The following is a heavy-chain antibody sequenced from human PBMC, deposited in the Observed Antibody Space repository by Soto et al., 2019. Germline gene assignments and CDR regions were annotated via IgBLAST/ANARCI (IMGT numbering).Heavy chain of an antibody. V-gene: IGHV3-30-3*01. CDR1: GFTFSSYA. D-gene: IGHD2-2*01. J-gene: IGHJ4*02. Sequence: QVQLVESGGGVVQPGRSLRLSCAASGFTFSSYAMHWVRQAPGKGLEWVAVISYDGSNKYHADSVKGRFTISRDNSKNTRYLQMNSLRAEDTAVYYCARARLDTPALDYWGQGTLVTVSS. CDR3: ARARLDTPALDY. CDR2: ISYDGSNK.